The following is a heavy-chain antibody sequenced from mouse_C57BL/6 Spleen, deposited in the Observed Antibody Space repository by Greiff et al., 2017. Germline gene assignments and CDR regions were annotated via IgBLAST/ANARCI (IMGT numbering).Heavy chain of an antibody. D-gene: IGHD2-4*01. Sequence: QVQLQQPGAELVKPGASVKMSCKASGYTFTSYWITWVKQRPGQGLEWIGVIYPGSGSTNYNEKFKSKATLTVDTSSSTAYMQLSSLTSEDSAVYYCAILYDYLYYFDYWGQGTTLTVSS. J-gene: IGHJ2*01. V-gene: IGHV1-55*01. CDR2: IYPGSGST. CDR1: GYTFTSYW. CDR3: AILYDYLYYFDY.